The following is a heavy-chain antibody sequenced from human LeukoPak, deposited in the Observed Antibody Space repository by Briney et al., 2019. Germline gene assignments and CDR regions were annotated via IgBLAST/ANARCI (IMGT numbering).Heavy chain of an antibody. CDR2: IYYSGST. V-gene: IGHV4-30-4*01. Sequence: PSETLSLTCTVSGGSISSGDYYWSWIRQPPGKGLEWIGYIYYSGSTYYNPSLKSRVTISVDTSKNQFSLKVSSVTAADTAVYYCARGERSSGRFGELLWPHLGYWGQGTLVTVSS. D-gene: IGHD3-10*01. CDR3: ARGERSSGRFGELLWPHLGY. J-gene: IGHJ4*02. CDR1: GGSISSGDYY.